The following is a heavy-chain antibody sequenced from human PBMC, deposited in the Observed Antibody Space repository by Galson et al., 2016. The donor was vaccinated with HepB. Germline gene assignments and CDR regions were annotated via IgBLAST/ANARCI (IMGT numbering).Heavy chain of an antibody. V-gene: IGHV6-1*01. Sequence: CAISGDSVSRNNVAWYWIRQSPSRGLGWLGRTYYSSKWYNDYALSLKSRISINADTSKNQIFLQLNSVTPDDTAVYYCARDGRLKYYGMDVWGQGTTVTVSS. CDR1: GDSVSRNNVA. CDR2: TYYSSKWYN. D-gene: IGHD5/OR15-5a*01. J-gene: IGHJ6*02. CDR3: ARDGRLKYYGMDV.